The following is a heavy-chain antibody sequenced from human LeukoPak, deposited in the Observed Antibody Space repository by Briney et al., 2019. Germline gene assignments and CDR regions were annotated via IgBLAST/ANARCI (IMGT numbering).Heavy chain of an antibody. CDR1: GHTLTELS. V-gene: IGHV1-24*01. CDR3: ATALVVVAARTFDY. Sequence: ASVKVSCKVSGHTLTELSMHWVRQAPGKGLEWMGGFDPEDGETIYAQKFQGRVTMTEDTATDTAYMELSSLRSEDTAVYYCATALVVVAARTFDYWGQGTLVTVSS. J-gene: IGHJ4*02. CDR2: FDPEDGET. D-gene: IGHD2-15*01.